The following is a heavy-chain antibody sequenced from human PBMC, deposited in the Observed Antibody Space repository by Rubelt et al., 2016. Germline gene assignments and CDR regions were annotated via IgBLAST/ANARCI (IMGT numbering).Heavy chain of an antibody. J-gene: IGHJ6*02. CDR2: ILDIA. D-gene: IGHD3-10*01. CDR3: ARLWFGEFVDQHYYYYGMDV. Sequence: ILDIANYAQNFQGRVTITANKSSSTAYMELSSLRSEDTAVYYCARLWFGEFVDQHYYYYGMDVWGQGTTVTVSS. V-gene: IGHV1-69*02.